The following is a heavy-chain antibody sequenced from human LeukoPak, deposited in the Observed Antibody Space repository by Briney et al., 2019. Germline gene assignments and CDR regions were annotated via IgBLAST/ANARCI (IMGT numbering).Heavy chain of an antibody. V-gene: IGHV3-64*01. CDR1: GFTFSSYA. D-gene: IGHD2-2*02. CDR2: ISSNGGST. J-gene: IGHJ3*02. CDR3: ATPIFAVPAAIPHDAFDI. Sequence: PGGSLRLSCAASGFTFSSYAMHWVRQAPGKGLEYVSAISSNGGSTYYANSVKGRFTISRDNSKNTLYLQMGSLRAEDIAVYYCATPIFAVPAAIPHDAFDIWGQGTMVTVSS.